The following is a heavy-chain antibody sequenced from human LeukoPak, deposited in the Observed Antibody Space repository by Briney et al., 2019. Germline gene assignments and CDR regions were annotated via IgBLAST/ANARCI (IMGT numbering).Heavy chain of an antibody. Sequence: GGSLRLSCAASGFTVSNTYMSWVRQAPGKGLEWVSLIYSGGGTYSADSVKGRFTISRDISKNTLYLQMNSLRAEDTAVYYCAKEPLRIAVAGIDYWGQGTLVTVSS. CDR2: IYSGGGT. CDR1: GFTVSNTY. CDR3: AKEPLRIAVAGIDY. J-gene: IGHJ4*02. D-gene: IGHD6-19*01. V-gene: IGHV3-53*01.